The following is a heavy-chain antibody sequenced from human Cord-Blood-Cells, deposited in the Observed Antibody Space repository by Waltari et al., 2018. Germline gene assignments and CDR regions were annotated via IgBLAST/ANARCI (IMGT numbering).Heavy chain of an antibody. V-gene: IGHV3-7*01. CDR1: GFAFGGCR. J-gene: IGHJ4*02. CDR3: ARSYYDSSGYFDY. Sequence: EGQLVASGGGLSQLGGSGRASCAAPGFAFGGCRCSWGAPAPGKGLEWVANIKQDGSEKYYVDSVKGRFTISRDNAKNSLYLQRNSLRAEDTAVYYCARSYYDSSGYFDYWGQGTLVTVSS. D-gene: IGHD3-22*01. CDR2: IKQDGSEK.